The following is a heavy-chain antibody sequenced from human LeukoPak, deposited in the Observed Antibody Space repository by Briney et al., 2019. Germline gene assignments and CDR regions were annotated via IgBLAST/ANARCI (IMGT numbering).Heavy chain of an antibody. D-gene: IGHD3-3*01. Sequence: PGGSLRLSCAASGFTFSNYAMTWVRQAPGKGLEWVSSISSTVINTYNADSVKGRFTISRDNPKNTLYLQMNSLRADDTAIYYCAKGTVRFLEWSQRGYFDYWGQGILVTVSS. CDR1: GFTFSNYA. V-gene: IGHV3-23*01. CDR2: ISSTVINT. CDR3: AKGTVRFLEWSQRGYFDY. J-gene: IGHJ4*02.